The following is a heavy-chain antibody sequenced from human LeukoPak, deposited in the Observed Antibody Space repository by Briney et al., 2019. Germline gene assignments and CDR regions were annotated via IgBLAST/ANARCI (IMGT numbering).Heavy chain of an antibody. CDR2: INWNWGRT. D-gene: IGHD3-10*01. Sequence: GGSLRLPCAASGFTFDDYGMSWVRQAPGKGLEWVSGINWNWGRTGYADSVKGRFNISRDNAKHSLYLQMNSLSREHTAVFSCAKLFVSGTYNNFFHYWGQGTLVTVSS. V-gene: IGHV3-20*04. J-gene: IGHJ4*02. CDR3: AKLFVSGTYNNFFHY. CDR1: GFTFDDYG.